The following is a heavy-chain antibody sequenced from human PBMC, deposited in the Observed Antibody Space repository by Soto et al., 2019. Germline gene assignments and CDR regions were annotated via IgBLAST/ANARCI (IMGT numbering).Heavy chain of an antibody. CDR3: ARGVSAGVDY. Sequence: SVKVSCKASGYSFTSLDINWVRQTAGQGLEWMGWMQPSTGRTGYAQKFQGRVTMTRDTSINTAYMELTTLTSDDTAFYYCARGVSAGVDYWGQGTLVPVSS. CDR1: GYSFTSLD. V-gene: IGHV1-8*01. D-gene: IGHD1-26*01. CDR2: MQPSTGRT. J-gene: IGHJ4*02.